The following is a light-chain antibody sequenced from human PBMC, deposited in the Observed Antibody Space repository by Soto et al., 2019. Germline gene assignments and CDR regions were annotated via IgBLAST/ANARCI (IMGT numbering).Light chain of an antibody. Sequence: EIVLTQSPGTLSLSPGERATLSCRASQSVSSSHLAWYQQKPVQAPRLLIFVSSSRSAGIPDRFSGIGSGTDFTLTISSLQSEDFAVYYGQHYNNWPCSWTFGQGTKVDIK. CDR2: VSS. V-gene: IGKV3-20*01. J-gene: IGKJ1*01. CDR1: QSVSSSH. CDR3: QHYNNWPCSWT.